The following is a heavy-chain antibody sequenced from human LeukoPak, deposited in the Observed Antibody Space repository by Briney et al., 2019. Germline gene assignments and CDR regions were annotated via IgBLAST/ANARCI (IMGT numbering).Heavy chain of an antibody. Sequence: GGSLRLSCAASGFTFSSYGMHWVRQAPGKGLEWVAVISYDGSNKYYADSVEGRFTISRGNSKNTLYLQMNSLRAEDTAVYYCAKIGGYSYGFDSPFDYWGQGTLVTVSS. CDR3: AKIGGYSYGFDSPFDY. CDR2: ISYDGSNK. D-gene: IGHD5-18*01. J-gene: IGHJ4*02. V-gene: IGHV3-30*18. CDR1: GFTFSSYG.